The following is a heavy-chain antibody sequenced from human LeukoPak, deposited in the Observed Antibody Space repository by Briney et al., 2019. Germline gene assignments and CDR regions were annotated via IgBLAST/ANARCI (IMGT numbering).Heavy chain of an antibody. J-gene: IGHJ4*02. Sequence: SETLSLTCDVSGGSISSGYWWSWVRQPPGKGLEWIGEIHHSGSTNYNPSLKSRVTISVDKSKNRFSVMLTPVTAADTAVYYCARNAYYSADYWGQGTLATVSS. CDR3: ARNAYYSADY. D-gene: IGHD2/OR15-2a*01. CDR1: GGSISSGYW. CDR2: IHHSGST. V-gene: IGHV4-4*02.